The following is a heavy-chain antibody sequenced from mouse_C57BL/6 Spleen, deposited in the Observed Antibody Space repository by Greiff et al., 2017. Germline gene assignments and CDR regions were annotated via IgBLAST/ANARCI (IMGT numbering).Heavy chain of an antibody. D-gene: IGHD2-1*01. CDR1: GFTFSSYG. J-gene: IGHJ2*01. CDR2: ISSGGSYT. Sequence: EVKLVESGGDLVKPGGSLKLSCAASGFTFSSYGMSWVRQTPDKRLEWVATISSGGSYTYYPDSVKGRVTISRDNAKNTLYLQMSSLKSEDTAMYYCARRYGNYFDYWGQGTTLTVSS. V-gene: IGHV5-6*02. CDR3: ARRYGNYFDY.